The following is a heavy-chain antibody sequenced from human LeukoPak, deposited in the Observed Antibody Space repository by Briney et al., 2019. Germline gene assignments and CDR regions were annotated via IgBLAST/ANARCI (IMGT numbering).Heavy chain of an antibody. CDR1: GFTVSSNY. CDR2: IYSGGTT. D-gene: IGHD2-2*02. CDR3: ARDPRYCSSTSCSTKGYDY. J-gene: IGHJ4*02. Sequence: PGESLRLSCAASGFTVSSNYMSWVRQAPGKGLEWVSVIYSGGTTYYADSVKGRFTIPRDNSKITLYLQMNSLRPEDTAVYYCARDPRYCSSTSCSTKGYDYWGQGTLVTVSS. V-gene: IGHV3-66*02.